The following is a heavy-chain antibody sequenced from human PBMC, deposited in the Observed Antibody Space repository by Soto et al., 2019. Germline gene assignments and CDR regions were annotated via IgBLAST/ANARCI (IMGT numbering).Heavy chain of an antibody. J-gene: IGHJ5*02. CDR2: TYYRSKWYN. D-gene: IGHD6-13*01. CDR1: GDSVSSNSAA. CDR3: ARVAAAAGRGWFDP. V-gene: IGHV6-1*01. Sequence: QVQLQQSGPGLVKPSQTLSLTCAISGDSVSSNSAAWNWIRQSPARGLEWLGRTYYRSKWYNDSAVSVKSRITITPDTSKNQFSLQLNSVTPEDTAVYYCARVAAAAGRGWFDPWGQGTLVTVSS.